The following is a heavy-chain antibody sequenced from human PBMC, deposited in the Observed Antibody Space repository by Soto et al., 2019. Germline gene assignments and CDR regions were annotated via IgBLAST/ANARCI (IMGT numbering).Heavy chain of an antibody. CDR1: GFQISRSS. Sequence: GRSRSLSCAAFGFQISRSSVNWVRQAPGKGLEWVSASSGSGGSTYHADSVKGRFTISRDKSKNTLYLQMNRLRVEDTAVYYCAKDLAIVGSNWGQGTLVPVSS. V-gene: IGHV3-23*01. J-gene: IGHJ4*02. CDR3: AKDLAIVGSN. CDR2: SSGSGGST. D-gene: IGHD3-22*01.